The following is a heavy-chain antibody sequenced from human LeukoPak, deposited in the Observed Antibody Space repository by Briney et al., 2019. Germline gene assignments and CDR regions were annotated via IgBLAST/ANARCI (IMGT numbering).Heavy chain of an antibody. V-gene: IGHV4-59*01. Sequence: SETLSLTCAVSGVSIGGYYWSWIRPPPGKGLEWIGYVYYSGSTKYNPSLKSRVTISVDTSKNQVSLKLSSVTAADTAVYYCARDGGGYCSGGTCSIDLWGQGILVTVSS. CDR2: VYYSGST. J-gene: IGHJ4*02. D-gene: IGHD2-15*01. CDR1: GVSIGGYY. CDR3: ARDGGGYCSGGTCSIDL.